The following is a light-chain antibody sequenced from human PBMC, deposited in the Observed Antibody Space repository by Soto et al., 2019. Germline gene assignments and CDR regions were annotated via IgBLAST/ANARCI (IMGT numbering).Light chain of an antibody. CDR3: QQYGSSLPWT. V-gene: IGKV3-20*01. Sequence: EIVLTQSPGTLSLSPGERAILSCRASHIGSGNYLAWYQQKPGQAPRLLIYGASSRATGIPDRFSGSGSGTDFTLTISRLEPEDFAVYYCQQYGSSLPWTFGQGTKVE. CDR1: HIGSGNY. J-gene: IGKJ1*01. CDR2: GAS.